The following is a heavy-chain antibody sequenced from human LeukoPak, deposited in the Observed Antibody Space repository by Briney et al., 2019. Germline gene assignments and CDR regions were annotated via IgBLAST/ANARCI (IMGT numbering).Heavy chain of an antibody. D-gene: IGHD3-9*01. CDR3: ASFPFNVLRYFDRSRLFFDI. CDR2: INPNDGDT. V-gene: IGHV1-2*02. CDR1: GYTFTDYY. J-gene: IGHJ3*02. Sequence: ASVKVSCKASGYTFTDYYMHWVRQAPGQGFEWMGWINPNDGDTNYAQKFQGRVTMTRDTSISTAHMEVSRLRSEDTAVYYCASFPFNVLRYFDRSRLFFDIWGQGTMVTVSS.